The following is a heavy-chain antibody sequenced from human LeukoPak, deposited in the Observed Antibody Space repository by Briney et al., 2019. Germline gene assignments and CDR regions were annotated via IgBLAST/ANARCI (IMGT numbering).Heavy chain of an antibody. CDR1: GFSFSNYW. CDR3: TRIRVGAHQLEY. CDR2: INDAGGDI. V-gene: IGHV3-74*01. J-gene: IGHJ4*02. D-gene: IGHD1-26*01. Sequence: GGSLRLSCAASGFSFSNYWLNWVRQAPGQGLMWLSRINDAGGDISYAESVKGRFTSSRDNAKNTLYLQMNSLRAEDTAVYYCTRIRVGAHQLEYWGQGTLVTVSS.